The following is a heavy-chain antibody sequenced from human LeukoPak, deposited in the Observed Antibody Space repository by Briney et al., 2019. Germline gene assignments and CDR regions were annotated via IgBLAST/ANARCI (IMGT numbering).Heavy chain of an antibody. D-gene: IGHD2-15*01. J-gene: IGHJ6*02. Sequence: SETLSLTCTVSGGSISSYYRSWIRQPPGKGLEWIGYIYYSGSTNYNPSLKSRVTISVDTSKNQFSLKLSSVTAADTAVYYCAGYCSGGSCSSYYGMDVWGQGTTVTVSS. CDR3: AGYCSGGSCSSYYGMDV. CDR2: IYYSGST. CDR1: GGSISSYY. V-gene: IGHV4-59*08.